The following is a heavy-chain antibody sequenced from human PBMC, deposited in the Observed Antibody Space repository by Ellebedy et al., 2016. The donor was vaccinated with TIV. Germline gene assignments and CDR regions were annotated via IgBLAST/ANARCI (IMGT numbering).Heavy chain of an antibody. CDR1: GGSITSDY. CDR2: VYYSGGT. Sequence: MPSETLSLTCTVSGGSITSDYWNWIRQSPGRGLEWIGYVYYSGGTNYNPSLKSRVPISVDRSQKKFSLRLSSVRSADTAVYFCARAPWQHVDFDLWGRGTLVTVSS. J-gene: IGHJ4*02. V-gene: IGHV4-59*01. D-gene: IGHD5-24*01. CDR3: ARAPWQHVDFDL.